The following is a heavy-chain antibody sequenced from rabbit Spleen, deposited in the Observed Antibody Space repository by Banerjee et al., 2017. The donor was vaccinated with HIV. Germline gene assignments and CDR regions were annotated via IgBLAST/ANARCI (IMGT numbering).Heavy chain of an antibody. D-gene: IGHD8-1*01. J-gene: IGHJ4*01. Sequence: VESGGGLVKPGASLTLTCTVSGFSLSSRYDMCWVRQAPGKGLEWIGYIDPITRTTHYANWVDGRFTISSDNAQNMVSLKMTSLTVADTATYFCARILVFSGSSYPYNLWGPGTLVTVS. CDR2: IDPITRTT. CDR1: GFSLSSRYD. CDR3: ARILVFSGSSYPYNL. V-gene: IGHV1S40*01.